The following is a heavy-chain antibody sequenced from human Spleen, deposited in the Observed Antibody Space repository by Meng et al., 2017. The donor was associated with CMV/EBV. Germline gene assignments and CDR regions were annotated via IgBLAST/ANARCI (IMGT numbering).Heavy chain of an antibody. V-gene: IGHV4-39*07. D-gene: IGHD7-27*01. Sequence: QLRLQDPGPGLVKPSQTLSLTCTVSGGSISSSSYYWGWIRQPPGKGLEWIGSIYYSGSTYYNPSLKSRVTISVDTSKNQFSLKLSSVTAADTAVYYCAREELGGFDYWGQGTLVTVSS. CDR3: AREELGGFDY. CDR2: IYYSGST. CDR1: GGSISSSSYY. J-gene: IGHJ4*02.